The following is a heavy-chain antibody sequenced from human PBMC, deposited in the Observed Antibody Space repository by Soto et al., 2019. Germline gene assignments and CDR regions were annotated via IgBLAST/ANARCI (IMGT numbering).Heavy chain of an antibody. J-gene: IGHJ6*02. CDR1: GGTFSSYA. CDR2: IIPIFGTA. Sequence: QVQLVQSGAEVKKPGSSVKVSCKASGGTFSSYAISWVRQAPGQGLEWMGGIIPIFGTANYAQKFQGRVTITADESTSTAYMELSSLRSEDTAVYYCARARRHALERRRWYYGMDVWGQGTTVTVSS. D-gene: IGHD1-1*01. CDR3: ARARRHALERRRWYYGMDV. V-gene: IGHV1-69*01.